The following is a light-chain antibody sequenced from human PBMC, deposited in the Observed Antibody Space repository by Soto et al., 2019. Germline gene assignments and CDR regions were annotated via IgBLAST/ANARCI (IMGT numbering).Light chain of an antibody. Sequence: EIVLTQSPGTLSLSPGERATLSCRASQSVSSNYLAWYQQKPGQAPRLLINGASSRATGIPDRFSGSGSGIDFTLTSSRLEPEDFEVYYCHQYGTSPWTFGQGTKVEI. J-gene: IGKJ1*01. CDR1: QSVSSNY. V-gene: IGKV3-20*01. CDR2: GAS. CDR3: HQYGTSPWT.